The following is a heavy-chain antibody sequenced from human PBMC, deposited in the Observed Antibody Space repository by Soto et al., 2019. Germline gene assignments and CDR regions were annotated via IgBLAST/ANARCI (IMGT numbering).Heavy chain of an antibody. D-gene: IGHD3-3*01. V-gene: IGHV4-39*01. CDR1: GGSISSSSYY. CDR2: IYYSGST. Sequence: SETLSLTCTVSGGSISSSSYYWGWIRQPPGKGLEWIGSIYYSGSTYYNPPLKSRVTISVDTSKNQFSLKLSSVTAADTAVYYCASLAYYDFWSGYLFDPWGQGTLVTVSS. J-gene: IGHJ5*02. CDR3: ASLAYYDFWSGYLFDP.